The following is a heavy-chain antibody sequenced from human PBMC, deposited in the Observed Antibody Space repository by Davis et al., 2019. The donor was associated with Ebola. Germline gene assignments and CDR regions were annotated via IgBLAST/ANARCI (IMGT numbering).Heavy chain of an antibody. J-gene: IGHJ5*02. D-gene: IGHD3-10*01. Sequence: SETLSLTCAVYGGSFSGYYWSWIRQPPGKGLEWIGEINHSGSTNYNPSLKSRVTISVDTSKNQFSLKLSSVTAADTAVYYCARVAGFTYYYGSGTQGEFDPWGQGTLVTVSS. CDR1: GGSFSGYY. CDR3: ARVAGFTYYYGSGTQGEFDP. CDR2: INHSGST. V-gene: IGHV4-34*01.